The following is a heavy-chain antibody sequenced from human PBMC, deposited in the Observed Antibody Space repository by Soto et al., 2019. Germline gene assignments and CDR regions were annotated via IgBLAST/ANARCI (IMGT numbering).Heavy chain of an antibody. CDR1: GGSISSGDYY. D-gene: IGHD1-26*01. CDR3: ARASRIVGAQDI. Sequence: PSATLSLTCTVSGGSISSGDYYWSWIRQPPGKGLEWIGYIYYSGSTYYNPSLKSRVTISVDTSKNQFSLKLSSVTAADTAVYYCARASRIVGAQDIWGQGTMVTVSS. CDR2: IYYSGST. J-gene: IGHJ3*02. V-gene: IGHV4-30-4*01.